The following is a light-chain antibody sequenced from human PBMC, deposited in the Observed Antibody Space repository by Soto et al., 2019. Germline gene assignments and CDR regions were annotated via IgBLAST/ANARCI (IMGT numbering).Light chain of an antibody. V-gene: IGLV2-11*01. CDR3: CSYAGTFYV. CDR2: DVS. CDR1: SSDVGAYNY. J-gene: IGLJ1*01. Sequence: QSALTQPRSVSGSPGQSVTISCTGTSSDVGAYNYVSWYQQHPGKAPKLMLYDVSERPSGVPDRFSGSKSGNTASLTISGLQAEDEADYYCCSYAGTFYVFGTGTKVTVL.